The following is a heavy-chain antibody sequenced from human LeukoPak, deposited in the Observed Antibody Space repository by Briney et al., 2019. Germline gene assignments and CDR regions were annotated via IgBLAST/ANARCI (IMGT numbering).Heavy chain of an antibody. V-gene: IGHV3-7*01. CDR2: INQDGSEK. J-gene: IGHJ4*02. CDR1: GFTLSRYW. Sequence: GGSLRLSCAGSGFTLSRYWMRWVRQAPGKGREWGANINQDGSEKYHVDSARGRFTISRDNAKNSLYLQMNSLRAEDTAVYYCATMGLELLPYYFDYWGQGTLVTVSS. CDR3: ATMGLELLPYYFDY. D-gene: IGHD1-7*01.